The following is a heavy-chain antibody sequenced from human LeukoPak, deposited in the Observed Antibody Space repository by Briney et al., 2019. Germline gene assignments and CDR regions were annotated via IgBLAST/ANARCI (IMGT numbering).Heavy chain of an antibody. CDR1: GGSFSGYY. CDR2: INHSGST. V-gene: IGHV4-34*01. D-gene: IGHD3-16*02. J-gene: IGHJ4*02. Sequence: SETLSLTCAVYGGSFSGYYWSWIRQPPGKGLEWIGEINHSGSTNYNPSLKSRVTISVDTSKNQFSLKLSSVTAADTAVYYCARGPYDYVWGSYRFIDYFDYWGQGTLVTVSS. CDR3: ARGPYDYVWGSYRFIDYFDY.